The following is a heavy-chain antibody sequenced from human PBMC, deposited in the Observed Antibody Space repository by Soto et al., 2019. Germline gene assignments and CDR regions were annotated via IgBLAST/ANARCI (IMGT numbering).Heavy chain of an antibody. V-gene: IGHV3-23*05. CDR1: GFTFSNFA. CDR2: IDSSGSR. J-gene: IGHJ3*01. D-gene: IGHD4-17*01. CDR3: AKRQTVTTWRFDPFDV. Sequence: EVQLLESGGGLVQPWGSLRLSCAASGFTFSNFAMSWVRQAPGKGLEWVSTIDSSGSRYYADSVKGRFTISRDNSNNTLYLPMTSLRAEDTAKYSCAKRQTVTTWRFDPFDVWGQGTMVTVSS.